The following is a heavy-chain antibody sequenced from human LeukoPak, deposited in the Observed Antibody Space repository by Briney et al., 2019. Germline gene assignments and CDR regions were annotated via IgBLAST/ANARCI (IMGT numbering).Heavy chain of an antibody. CDR3: TTGGSVATTNKTFDY. CDR2: IKSKTDGGTT. CDR1: GFTFGNAW. V-gene: IGHV3-15*01. D-gene: IGHD5-12*01. Sequence: GGSLRLSCAASGFTFGNAWMSWVRQAPGKGLEWVGRIKSKTDGGTTDYAAPVKGRFTISRDDSKNTLYLQMNSLKTEDTAVYYCTTGGSVATTNKTFDYWGQGTLVTVSS. J-gene: IGHJ4*02.